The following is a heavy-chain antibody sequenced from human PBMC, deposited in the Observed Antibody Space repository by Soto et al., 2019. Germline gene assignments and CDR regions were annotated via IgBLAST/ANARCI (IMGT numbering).Heavy chain of an antibody. CDR1: GYTFTGYY. J-gene: IGHJ4*02. Sequence: QVQLVQSGAEVKKPGASVKVSCKASGYTFTGYYMHWVRQAPGQGLEWMGWINPNSGGTNYAQKFQGRVTMTRATSISTAYMERSRLKSDQTPVYYCARGGSGQLVPGGYWGQGTLVTVSS. CDR2: INPNSGGT. V-gene: IGHV1-2*02. D-gene: IGHD6-6*01. CDR3: ARGGSGQLVPGGY.